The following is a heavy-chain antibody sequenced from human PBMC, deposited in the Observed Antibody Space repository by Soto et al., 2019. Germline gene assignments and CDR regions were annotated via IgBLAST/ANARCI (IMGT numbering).Heavy chain of an antibody. V-gene: IGHV3-30-3*01. CDR2: ISYDGSNK. D-gene: IGHD5-12*01. Sequence: QVQLVESGGGVVQPGRSLRLSCAASGFTFSSYAMHWVRQAPGKGLEWVAVISYDGSNKHYADSVKGRFTISRDNSKNTLYLQMNSLRAEDTAVYYCASEGYVHDFDYWGQGTLVTVSS. J-gene: IGHJ4*02. CDR1: GFTFSSYA. CDR3: ASEGYVHDFDY.